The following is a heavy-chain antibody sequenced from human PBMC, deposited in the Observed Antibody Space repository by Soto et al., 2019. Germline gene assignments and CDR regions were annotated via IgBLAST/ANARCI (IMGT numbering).Heavy chain of an antibody. D-gene: IGHD2-2*02. CDR2: ISTYNGDT. CDR1: GYTFTRSG. Sequence: QVQLVQSGAEVKKPGASVKVSCKASGYTFTRSGISWVRQAPGQGLEWMGWISTYNGDTNYAQTFQGRVTMTTDTSTRTVHMEVRSLRSDDTAVYYCAREGVAPYNYYGMDVWGQGTPVTVSS. CDR3: AREGVAPYNYYGMDV. V-gene: IGHV1-18*01. J-gene: IGHJ6*02.